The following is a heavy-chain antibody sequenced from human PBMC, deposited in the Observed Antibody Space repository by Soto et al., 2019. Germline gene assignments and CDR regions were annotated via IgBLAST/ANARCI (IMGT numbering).Heavy chain of an antibody. V-gene: IGHV3-7*01. J-gene: IGHJ6*02. CDR2: IKQDGSEK. D-gene: IGHD3-3*01. Sequence: LRLSCAASGFTFSSYWMSWVRQAPGKGLEWVANIKQDGSEKYYVDSVKGRFTISRDNAKNSLYLQMNSLRAEDTAVYYCARDEVLWSGYYRRKNYYYYGMDVWGQGTTVTVSS. CDR1: GFTFSSYW. CDR3: ARDEVLWSGYYRRKNYYYYGMDV.